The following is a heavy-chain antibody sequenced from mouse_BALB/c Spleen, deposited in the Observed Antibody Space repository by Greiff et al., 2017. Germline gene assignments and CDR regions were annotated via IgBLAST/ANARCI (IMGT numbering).Heavy chain of an antibody. CDR2: ISNGGGST. CDR1: GFTFSSYT. Sequence: EVQGVESGGGLVQPGGSLKLSCAASGFTFSSYTMSWVRQTPEKRLEWVAYISNGGGSTYYPDTVKGRFTISRDNAKNTLYLQMSSLKSEDTAMYYCARHGGDFYFDYWGQGTTLTVSS. CDR3: ARHGGDFYFDY. D-gene: IGHD3-3*01. V-gene: IGHV5-12-2*01. J-gene: IGHJ2*01.